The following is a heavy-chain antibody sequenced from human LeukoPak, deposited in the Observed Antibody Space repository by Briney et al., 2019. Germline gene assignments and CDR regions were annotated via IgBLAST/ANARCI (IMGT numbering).Heavy chain of an antibody. Sequence: GGSLRLSCTASGFTFSSYWMHWVRQAPGKGLVWVSRINSDGSSTSYADSVKGRFTISRDNAKNTLYLQMNSLRAEDTAVYYCARDGDYGDYGRYWGQGTLVTVSS. J-gene: IGHJ4*02. CDR1: GFTFSSYW. CDR3: ARDGDYGDYGRY. D-gene: IGHD4-17*01. CDR2: INSDGSST. V-gene: IGHV3-74*01.